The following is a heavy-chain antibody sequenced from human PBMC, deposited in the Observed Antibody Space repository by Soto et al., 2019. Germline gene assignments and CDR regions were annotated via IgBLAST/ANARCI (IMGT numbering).Heavy chain of an antibody. CDR3: AKNSENFRGSQYDY. J-gene: IGHJ4*02. CDR1: GFTFSKYA. D-gene: IGHD5-12*01. Sequence: GGSLRLSCAASGFTFSKYAMTWARRAPGKGLEWVSSISGNGGNTYYADSVKGRFTISRDNSKNMLYLQMNSLRAEDTAVYYCAKNSENFRGSQYDYWGQGTLVTVSA. V-gene: IGHV3-23*01. CDR2: ISGNGGNT.